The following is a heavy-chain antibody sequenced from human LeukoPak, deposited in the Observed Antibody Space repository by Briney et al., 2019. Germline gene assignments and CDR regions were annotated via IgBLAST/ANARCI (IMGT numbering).Heavy chain of an antibody. CDR1: GGSISSSSYY. J-gene: IGHJ4*02. CDR3: GITFGGVIVNPFDY. D-gene: IGHD3-16*02. Sequence: SETLSLTCTVSGGSISSSSYYWGWIRQPPGKGLEWIGSIYYSGSTYYNPSLKSRVTISVDTSKNQFSLKLSSVIAADTAVYHCGITFGGVIVNPFDYWGQGTLVTVSS. V-gene: IGHV4-39*01. CDR2: IYYSGST.